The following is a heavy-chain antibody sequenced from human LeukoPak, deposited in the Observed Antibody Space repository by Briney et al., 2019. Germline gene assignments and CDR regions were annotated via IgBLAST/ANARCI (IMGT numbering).Heavy chain of an antibody. CDR2: IYYSGST. D-gene: IGHD2-15*01. J-gene: IGHJ5*02. CDR3: ARQGDIRFDP. CDR1: GGSISSSSYY. Sequence: TSETLSLTCTVSGGSISSSSYYWGWIRQPPGKWLEWIGSIYYSGSTYYNPSLKSRVTISVDTSKNQFSLKLSSVTAADTAVYYCARQGDIRFDPWGQGTLVTVSS. V-gene: IGHV4-39*01.